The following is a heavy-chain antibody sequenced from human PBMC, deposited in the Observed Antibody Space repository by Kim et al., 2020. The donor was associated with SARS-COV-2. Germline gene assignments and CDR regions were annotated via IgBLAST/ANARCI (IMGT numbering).Heavy chain of an antibody. D-gene: IGHD5-12*01. CDR3: AREDGYNLMDV. V-gene: IGHV4-31*02. J-gene: IGHJ6*02. Sequence: TYYNPSLKSRVTISVDTSKNQFSLKLSSVTAADTAVYYCAREDGYNLMDVWGQGTTVTVSS. CDR2: T.